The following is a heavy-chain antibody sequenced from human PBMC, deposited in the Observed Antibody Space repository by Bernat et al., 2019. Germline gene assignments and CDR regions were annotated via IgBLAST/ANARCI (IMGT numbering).Heavy chain of an antibody. CDR1: GDSISSYY. J-gene: IGHJ4*02. D-gene: IGHD3-3*01. CDR3: ARSLAYYDFRSGYYTPPYYFDY. V-gene: IGHV4-59*01. Sequence: QVQLQESGPGLVKPSETLSLTCTVSGDSISSYYWSWIRQPPGKGLEWIGYIYYSGSTNYNPSLKSRVTISVDTSKNQFSLKLSSVTAADTAVYYCARSLAYYDFRSGYYTPPYYFDYWGQGTLVTVSS. CDR2: IYYSGST.